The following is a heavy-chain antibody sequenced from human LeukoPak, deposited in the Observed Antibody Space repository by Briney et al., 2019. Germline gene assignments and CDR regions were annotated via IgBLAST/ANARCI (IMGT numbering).Heavy chain of an antibody. CDR2: INHSGST. Sequence: SETLSLTCAVYGGSFSGYYWSWIRQPPGKGLEWIGEINHSGSTNYNPSLKSRVTISVDTSKNQFSLKLSSVTAADTAVYYCARSWWVRGWSDPWGQGTLVTVSS. V-gene: IGHV4-34*01. J-gene: IGHJ5*02. D-gene: IGHD2-15*01. CDR1: GGSFSGYY. CDR3: ARSWWVRGWSDP.